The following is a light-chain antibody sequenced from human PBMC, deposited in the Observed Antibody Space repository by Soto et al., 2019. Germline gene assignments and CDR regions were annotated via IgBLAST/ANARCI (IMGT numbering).Light chain of an antibody. Sequence: SYELTQPPSVSVSPGQTASITCSGDKLGDNYACWYQQKPGQSPVLVIYQDSKRPSGIPERFSGSNSGNTATLTISGTQAMDEADYYCQAWDSSTRVVFGGGTKVTVL. CDR2: QDS. V-gene: IGLV3-1*01. CDR1: KLGDNY. J-gene: IGLJ2*01. CDR3: QAWDSSTRVV.